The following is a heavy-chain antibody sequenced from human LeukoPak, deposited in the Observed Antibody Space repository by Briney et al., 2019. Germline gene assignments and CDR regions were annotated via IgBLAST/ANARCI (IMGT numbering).Heavy chain of an antibody. CDR2: IYTSGST. D-gene: IGHD4-23*01. CDR1: GGSISSYY. CDR3: ARAPYGGNSALFDY. J-gene: IGHJ4*02. V-gene: IGHV4-4*07. Sequence: SETLSLTCTVSGGSISSYYWSWIRQPAGKGLEWIGHIYTSGSTNYNPSLKSRVTMSVDTSKNQFSLKLSSVTAADTAVYYCARAPYGGNSALFDYWGQGTLVTVSS.